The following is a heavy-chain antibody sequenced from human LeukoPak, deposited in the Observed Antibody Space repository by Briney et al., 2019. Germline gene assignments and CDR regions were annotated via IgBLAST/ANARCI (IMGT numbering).Heavy chain of an antibody. V-gene: IGHV1-69*13. J-gene: IGHJ4*02. CDR1: GGTFSSYA. Sequence: WASVKVSCKASGGTFSSYAISWVRQAPGQGLEWMGGIIPIFGTANYAQKFQGRVTITADESTSTAYMELSSLRSEDTAVYYCARNLGVLYYDFWSGYYDYWGQGTLVTVSS. D-gene: IGHD3-3*01. CDR2: IIPIFGTA. CDR3: ARNLGVLYYDFWSGYYDY.